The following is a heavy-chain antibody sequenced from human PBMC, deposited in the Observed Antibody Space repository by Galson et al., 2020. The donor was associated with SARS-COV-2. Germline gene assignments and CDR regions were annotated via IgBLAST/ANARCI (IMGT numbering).Heavy chain of an antibody. CDR1: GYSFITYW. J-gene: IGHJ5*02. V-gene: IGHV5-51*01. Sequence: GESLKISCKGSGYSFITYWIGWVRQMPGKGLEWMGIIYPGDSDTRYSPSFQGQVTISADKSISTAYLQWSSLKASDTAMYYCARLGIAELTPMAWIDPCGQGTLVTVSS. CDR3: ARLGIAELTPMAWIDP. D-gene: IGHD6-13*01. CDR2: IYPGDSDT.